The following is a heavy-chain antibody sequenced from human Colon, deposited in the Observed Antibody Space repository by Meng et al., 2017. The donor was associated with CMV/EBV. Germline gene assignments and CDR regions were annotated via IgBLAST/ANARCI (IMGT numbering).Heavy chain of an antibody. J-gene: IGHJ6*02. D-gene: IGHD6-13*01. Sequence: ASVKVSCKASGYTFTGYYMHWVRQAPGQGLEWMGWINPNSGGTNYAQKFQGRVTMTRDTSISTAYMERSRLRSDDTAVYYCAREMGLAAPYYYYGMDVWGQGTTVTVSS. V-gene: IGHV1-2*02. CDR3: AREMGLAAPYYYYGMDV. CDR1: GYTFTGYY. CDR2: INPNSGGT.